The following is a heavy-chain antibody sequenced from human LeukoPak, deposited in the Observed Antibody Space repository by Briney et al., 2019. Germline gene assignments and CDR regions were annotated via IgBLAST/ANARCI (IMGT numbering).Heavy chain of an antibody. CDR3: ARARNTGIVGATNDY. CDR1: GGTFGSYA. CDR2: IIPIFGTA. Sequence: SVKVSCKASGGTFGSYAISWVRQAPGQELEWMGGIIPIFGTANYAQKFQGRVTITADESTSTAYMELSSLRSEDTAVYYCARARNTGIVGATNDYWGQGTLVTVSS. D-gene: IGHD1-26*01. J-gene: IGHJ4*02. V-gene: IGHV1-69*13.